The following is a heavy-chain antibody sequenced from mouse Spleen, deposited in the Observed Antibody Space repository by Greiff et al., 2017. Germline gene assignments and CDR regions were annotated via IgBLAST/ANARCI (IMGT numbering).Heavy chain of an antibody. J-gene: IGHJ3*01. CDR3: ARSDYDAAWFAY. CDR1: GYTFTSYG. Sequence: QVQLQQSGAELARPGASVKLSCKASGYTFTSYGISWVKQRPGQGLEWIGEIYPRSGNTYYNEKFKGKATLTADKSSSTAYMELRSLTSEDSAVYFCARSDYDAAWFAYWGQGTLVTVSA. V-gene: IGHV1-81*01. CDR2: IYPRSGNT. D-gene: IGHD2-4*01.